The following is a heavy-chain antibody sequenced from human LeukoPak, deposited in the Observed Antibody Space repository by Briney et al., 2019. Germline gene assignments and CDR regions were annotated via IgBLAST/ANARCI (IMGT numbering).Heavy chain of an antibody. CDR2: ISNDGGGT. Sequence: PGGSLRLSCAASGFTLTNAWMSWVRQAPGKGLEWVSAISNDGGGTTYADFVKGRFTISRDNSKNTLFLQMDSLRAEDTALYYCAKGSSGYFFDLWGQGTLVTVSS. CDR3: AKGSSGYFFDL. D-gene: IGHD3-22*01. V-gene: IGHV3-23*01. J-gene: IGHJ4*02. CDR1: GFTLTNAW.